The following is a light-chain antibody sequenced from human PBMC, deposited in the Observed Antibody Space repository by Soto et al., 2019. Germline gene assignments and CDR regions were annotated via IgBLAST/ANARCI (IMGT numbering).Light chain of an antibody. CDR2: GAS. V-gene: IGKV3-20*01. Sequence: EIVLTQSPATLSLSPGERATLSCRASQSVSSYLAWYQQKPGQAPRLLIYGASSRATGIPDRFSGSGSGTDFTLTISRLEPEDFAVYYCQRYGTSPITFGQGTRLEIK. CDR1: QSVSSY. CDR3: QRYGTSPIT. J-gene: IGKJ5*01.